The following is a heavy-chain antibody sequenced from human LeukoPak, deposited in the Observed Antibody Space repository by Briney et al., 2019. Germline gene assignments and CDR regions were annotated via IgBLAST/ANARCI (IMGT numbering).Heavy chain of an antibody. Sequence: QAGGSLRLSCAASGFTFSSYNMNWVRQAPGEGLEWVSYISSLSGTIYYADSVKGRFTISRDNAKNSLYLQMDSLRAEDTAVYYCARLPGGAWFDPWGQGTLVTVSS. CDR2: ISSLSGTI. CDR3: ARLPGGAWFDP. D-gene: IGHD3-10*01. V-gene: IGHV3-48*01. J-gene: IGHJ5*02. CDR1: GFTFSSYN.